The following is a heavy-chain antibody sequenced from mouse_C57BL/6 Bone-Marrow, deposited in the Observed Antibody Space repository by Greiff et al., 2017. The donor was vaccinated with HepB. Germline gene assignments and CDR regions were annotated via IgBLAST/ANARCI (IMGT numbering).Heavy chain of an antibody. J-gene: IGHJ3*01. V-gene: IGHV1-85*01. Sequence: QVQLQQSGPELVKPGASVKLSCKASGYTFTSYDINWVKQRPGQGLEWIGWIYPRDGSTKYNEKFKGKATLTVDTSSSTAYMELHSLTSEDSAVYFCARLGRWLLRGAWFAYWGQGTLVTVSA. CDR1: GYTFTSYD. CDR2: IYPRDGST. CDR3: ARLGRWLLRGAWFAY. D-gene: IGHD2-3*01.